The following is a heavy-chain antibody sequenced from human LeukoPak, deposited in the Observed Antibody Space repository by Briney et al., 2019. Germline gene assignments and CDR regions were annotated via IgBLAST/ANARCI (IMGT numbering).Heavy chain of an antibody. V-gene: IGHV3-74*01. CDR3: AKGDKPGY. CDR2: INSDGSST. D-gene: IGHD1-14*01. CDR1: GFTFSSYW. J-gene: IGHJ4*02. Sequence: GGSLRLSCAASGFTFSSYWMHWVRQAPGKGLVWVSCINSDGSSTYYADSVKGRFTISRDNSKNTLYLQMNSLRAEDTAVYYCAKGDKPGYWGQGTLITVSS.